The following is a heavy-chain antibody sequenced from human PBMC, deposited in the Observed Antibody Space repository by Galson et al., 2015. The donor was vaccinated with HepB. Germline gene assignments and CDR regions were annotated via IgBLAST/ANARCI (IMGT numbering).Heavy chain of an antibody. J-gene: IGHJ5*02. CDR2: INPDSGGT. CDR3: AKGDVNWLDP. V-gene: IGHV1-2*02. CDR1: GYTLTNYH. Sequence: SVKVSCKAPGYTLTNYHFHWVRQAPGQGLEWMGWINPDSGGTKYGEKFHGGVTMTTDTSSSTAYLELNRLTPDDTAVYYCAKGDVNWLDPWGQGTLVTVSS.